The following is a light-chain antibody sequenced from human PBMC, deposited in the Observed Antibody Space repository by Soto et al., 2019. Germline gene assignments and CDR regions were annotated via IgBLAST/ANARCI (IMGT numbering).Light chain of an antibody. J-gene: IGKJ1*01. V-gene: IGKV3-11*01. CDR2: LTS. Sequence: IVLTQSPGTLSLSPGERATLSCRASQRVPTKYLAWFQQKPGQAPRHLIYLTSNRAAGIPARFSGSGSETDFTLTISDVEPEDFAVYYCHQRQSWPRTFGQGTKVDIK. CDR3: HQRQSWPRT. CDR1: QRVPTKY.